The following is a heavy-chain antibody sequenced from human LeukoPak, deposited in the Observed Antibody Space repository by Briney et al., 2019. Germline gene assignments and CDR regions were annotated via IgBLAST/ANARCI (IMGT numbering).Heavy chain of an antibody. D-gene: IGHD3-10*01. Sequence: PGGSLRLSCVGSGFDFSDYSMNWVRQAPGKGLEWVSYISSRSSTIYYADSVKGRFTISRDNAKNSLYLQMNSLRAEDTAVYYCARDRRYGGAIDYWGQGTLVTVSS. CDR1: GFDFSDYS. CDR3: ARDRRYGGAIDY. J-gene: IGHJ4*02. V-gene: IGHV3-48*04. CDR2: ISSRSSTI.